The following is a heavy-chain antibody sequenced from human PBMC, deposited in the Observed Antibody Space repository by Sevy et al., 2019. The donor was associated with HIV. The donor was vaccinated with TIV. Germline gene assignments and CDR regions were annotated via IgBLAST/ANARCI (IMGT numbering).Heavy chain of an antibody. D-gene: IGHD2-15*01. CDR2: IYYSGST. J-gene: IGHJ4*02. CDR3: ARLPADYSMGSFEY. Sequence: SETLSLTCTVSGGSISSSSYYWGWIRQPPGKGLEWIGSIYYSGSTYYNPSLKSRVTISVDTSKNQFSLKLSSVTAADTAVYCCARLPADYSMGSFEYWGQGTLVTVSS. CDR1: GGSISSSSYY. V-gene: IGHV4-39*01.